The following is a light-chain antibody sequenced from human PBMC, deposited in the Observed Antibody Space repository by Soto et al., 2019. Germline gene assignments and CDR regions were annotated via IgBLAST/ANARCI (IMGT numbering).Light chain of an antibody. CDR3: TSYTSTSHYV. CDR1: HSDVGAFNF. CDR2: EVS. J-gene: IGLJ1*01. V-gene: IGLV2-14*01. Sequence: QSALTQPASVSGSPGQSITISCTGTHSDVGAFNFVFWYQQHPGKAPKLIIYEVSNRPSGVSNRFSGSKSGNTASLTISGLQAEDEADYYCTSYTSTSHYVFGTGTKLTVL.